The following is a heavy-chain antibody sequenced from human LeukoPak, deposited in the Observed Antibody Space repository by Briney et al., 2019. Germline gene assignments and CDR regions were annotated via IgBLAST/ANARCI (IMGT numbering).Heavy chain of an antibody. V-gene: IGHV3-74*01. J-gene: IGHJ4*02. D-gene: IGHD1-14*01. Sequence: GGSLRLSCAASGFTFSKYWMLWVRQAPGKGLEGGSRINNDGTVTTYADSVKGPFTLSTDNAHNTMFLQMNSVRDEDTAVYYCATNPSLAPPPDSWGQGPPVTVSS. CDR2: INNDGTVT. CDR3: ATNPSLAPPPDS. CDR1: GFTFSKYW.